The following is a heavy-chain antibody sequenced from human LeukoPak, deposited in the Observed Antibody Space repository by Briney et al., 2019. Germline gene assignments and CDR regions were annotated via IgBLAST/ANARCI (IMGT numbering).Heavy chain of an antibody. Sequence: GGSLRLSCAASGFTFNLYWIHWVRQPPGKGLEWLSRISDDGTTTNYADSVKGRFTISRDNAKNTLYLQMHSLRVDDTAVYYCARDSRYHSGWASYQPYWFDPWGQGALVTVSS. V-gene: IGHV3-74*01. CDR2: ISDDGTTT. CDR1: GFTFNLYW. CDR3: ARDSRYHSGWASYQPYWFDP. J-gene: IGHJ5*02. D-gene: IGHD3-10*01.